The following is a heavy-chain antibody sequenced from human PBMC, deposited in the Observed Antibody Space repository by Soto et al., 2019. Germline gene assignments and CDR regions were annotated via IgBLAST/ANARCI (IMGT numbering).Heavy chain of an antibody. D-gene: IGHD3-10*01. Sequence: GGSLRLSCAASGFSFSSYWMHWVRQVPGKGLVWVARMNEDGGTTDYADSVKGRFTISRDNAKNTLYLQMNSLRVEDTAVYYSASDLSGRADVWGQGTTVTVSS. J-gene: IGHJ6*02. CDR1: GFSFSSYW. CDR2: MNEDGGTT. V-gene: IGHV3-74*01. CDR3: ASDLSGRADV.